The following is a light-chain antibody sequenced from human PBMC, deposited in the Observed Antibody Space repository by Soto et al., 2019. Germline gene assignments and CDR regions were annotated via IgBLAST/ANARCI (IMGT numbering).Light chain of an antibody. Sequence: EIMLTQSPGTLSLSPGERATLSFRASQSISISYLAWYQQKPGQAPRLLIYGASRRATGIPDRFSGRGFGTEFTLTISSLQSEDFAVYYCQQYGSSPPYTLGQGTKVDI. CDR2: GAS. J-gene: IGKJ2*01. V-gene: IGKV3-20*01. CDR3: QQYGSSPPYT. CDR1: QSISISY.